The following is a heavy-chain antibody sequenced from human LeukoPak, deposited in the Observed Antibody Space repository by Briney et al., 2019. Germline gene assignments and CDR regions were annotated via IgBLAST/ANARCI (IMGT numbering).Heavy chain of an antibody. J-gene: IGHJ4*02. CDR3: AKDRGWFGGSLANFDS. Sequence: GGSLRLSCAASGFTFSTYAMSWVRQAPGKGLEWVSAIAGSGGSSYYADSVKGRFSISRDNSKNTLYVQMNSLRAEDTAVYYCAKDRGWFGGSLANFDSWGQGTLVTVSS. CDR1: GFTFSTYA. CDR2: IAGSGGSS. D-gene: IGHD3-10*01. V-gene: IGHV3-23*01.